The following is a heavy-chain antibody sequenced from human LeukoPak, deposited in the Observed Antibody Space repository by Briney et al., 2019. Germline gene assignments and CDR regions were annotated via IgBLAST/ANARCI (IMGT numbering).Heavy chain of an antibody. CDR1: GYTVTGHY. D-gene: IGHD3-3*01. Sequence: ASVKVSCKASGYTVTGHYMHWVRQAPGQGLEWMTWISANSGATKFAQRFQGRVTTTRDASTSTFYMELSRLTYDDTAVYFCASGGSTSFDFWGQGTLVTVSS. J-gene: IGHJ4*02. V-gene: IGHV1-2*02. CDR2: ISANSGAT. CDR3: ASGGSTSFDF.